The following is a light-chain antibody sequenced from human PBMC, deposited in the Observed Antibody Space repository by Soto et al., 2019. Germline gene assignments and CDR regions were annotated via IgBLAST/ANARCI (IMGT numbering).Light chain of an antibody. V-gene: IGKV3-20*01. CDR2: GAS. Sequence: EIVLTQSPDTLSVAPGDRATLSFRAIHGVRSDLACYQQKACQSPRPLIYGASNRATGIPDRFSGSGSGTDFTLTISRLEPEDFAVYYCQQYGSSGTFGQGTKVDI. J-gene: IGKJ1*01. CDR1: HGVRSD. CDR3: QQYGSSGT.